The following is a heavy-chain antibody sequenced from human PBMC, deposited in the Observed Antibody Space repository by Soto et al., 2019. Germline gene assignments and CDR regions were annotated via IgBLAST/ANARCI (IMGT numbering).Heavy chain of an antibody. CDR1: GGSISSGGYY. Sequence: SETLSLTCTVSGGSISSGGYYWSWIRQHPGKGLEWIGYIYYSGSTYYNPSLKSRVTISVDTSKNQFSLKLSSVTAADTAVYYCAGTPRGGFLEWLNWFDPWGQGTLVTVSS. CDR2: IYYSGST. CDR3: AGTPRGGFLEWLNWFDP. V-gene: IGHV4-31*03. D-gene: IGHD3-3*01. J-gene: IGHJ5*02.